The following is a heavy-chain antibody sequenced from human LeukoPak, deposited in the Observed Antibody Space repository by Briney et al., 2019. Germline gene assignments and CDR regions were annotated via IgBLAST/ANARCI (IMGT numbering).Heavy chain of an antibody. Sequence: SDTLSLTCTVSGGSISSGSFYWGWIRQPDGKGLEWIGHIYTSGSTSYSPSLQSRVTISVDTSKHQFSLNVTSVTAADTAVYYCARAGGSVGWYGTIDSWGEGTLVTVSS. CDR2: IYTSGST. CDR3: ARAGGSVGWYGTIDS. V-gene: IGHV4-61*09. J-gene: IGHJ4*02. D-gene: IGHD6-19*01. CDR1: GGSISSGSFY.